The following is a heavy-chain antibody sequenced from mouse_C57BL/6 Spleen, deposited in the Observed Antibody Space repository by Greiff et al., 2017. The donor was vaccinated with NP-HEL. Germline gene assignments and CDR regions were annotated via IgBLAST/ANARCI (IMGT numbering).Heavy chain of an antibody. D-gene: IGHD2-4*01. CDR2: IWSGGST. J-gene: IGHJ4*01. Sequence: QVQLKESGPGLVQPSQSLSITCTVSGFSLTSYGVHWVRQSPGKGLEWLGVIWSGGSTDYNAAFISRLSISKDNSKSQVFFKMNSLQADDTAIYYCARDDYDEKDGYYAMDYWGQGTSVTVSS. CDR1: GFSLTSYG. V-gene: IGHV2-2*01. CDR3: ARDDYDEKDGYYAMDY.